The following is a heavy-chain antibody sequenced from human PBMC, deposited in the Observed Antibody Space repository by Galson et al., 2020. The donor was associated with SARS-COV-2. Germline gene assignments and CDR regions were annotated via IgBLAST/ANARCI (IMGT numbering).Heavy chain of an antibody. CDR3: AKKTYSSSSEFDY. D-gene: IGHD6-6*01. Sequence: GGSLRLSCAASGFTFSSYAMSWVRQAPGKGLEWVSAISGSGGSTYYADSVNGRFTISRDNSKNTLYLQMNSLRAEDTAVYYCAKKTYSSSSEFDYWGQGTLVTVSS. J-gene: IGHJ4*02. CDR1: GFTFSSYA. V-gene: IGHV3-23*01. CDR2: ISGSGGST.